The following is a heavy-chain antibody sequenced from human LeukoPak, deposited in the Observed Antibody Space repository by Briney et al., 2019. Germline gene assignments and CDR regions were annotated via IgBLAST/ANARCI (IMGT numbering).Heavy chain of an antibody. D-gene: IGHD2-15*01. CDR2: ITCRGGST. CDR3: AKGGGWRYCSGGSCYFDY. J-gene: IGHJ4*02. CDR1: GFTFSRYP. Sequence: GGSLGLSCAASGFTFSRYPVSWVPQAPAKGLEWVSAITCRGGSTHYADFVKGRFTISRDNSNNTQYLQMNSLRAEDTAVYYCAKGGGWRYCSGGSCYFDYWGQGTLVTVSS. V-gene: IGHV3-23*01.